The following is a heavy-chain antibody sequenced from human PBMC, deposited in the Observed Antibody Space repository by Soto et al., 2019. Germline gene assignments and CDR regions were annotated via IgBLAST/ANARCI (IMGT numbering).Heavy chain of an antibody. CDR2: IVVGSGNT. J-gene: IGHJ4*02. CDR1: GFTFTSSA. Sequence: SVKVSCKASGFTFTSSAVQWVRQARGQRLEWIGWIVVGSGNTNYAQKFQERVTITRDMSTSTAYMELSSLRSEDTAVYYCAADTRGYRWEGYWGQGALVTVS. CDR3: AADTRGYRWEGY. D-gene: IGHD5-18*01. V-gene: IGHV1-58*01.